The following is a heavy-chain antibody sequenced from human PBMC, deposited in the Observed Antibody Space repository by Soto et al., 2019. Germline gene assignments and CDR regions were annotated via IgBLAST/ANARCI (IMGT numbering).Heavy chain of an antibody. J-gene: IGHJ5*02. CDR3: ARGLGYCSGGSCYPDNWFDP. CDR1: GYTFTSYD. Sequence: ASVKVSCKASGYTFTSYDINWVRQATGQGREWMGWMNPNSGNTGYAQKFQGRVTMTRNTSISTAYMELSSLRSEDTAVYYCARGLGYCSGGSCYPDNWFDPWGQRTLVTVSS. CDR2: MNPNSGNT. V-gene: IGHV1-8*01. D-gene: IGHD2-15*01.